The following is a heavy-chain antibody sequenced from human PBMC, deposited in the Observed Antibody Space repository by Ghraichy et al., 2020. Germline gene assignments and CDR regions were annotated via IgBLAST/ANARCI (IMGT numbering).Heavy chain of an antibody. D-gene: IGHD2-21*01. V-gene: IGHV6-1*01. J-gene: IGHJ6*02. CDR2: TFYKSKWNN. CDR1: GDNVSSNTAA. CDR3: AREIEVLSSYYYHHMDV. Sequence: SLTCAISGDNVSSNTAAWNWIRQSPSRGLEWLGRTFYKSKWNNDYDISVKSRITINPDTSTNQFSLHLNSVTPEDTAIYYCAREIEVLSSYYYHHMDVWGQGTTVTVSS.